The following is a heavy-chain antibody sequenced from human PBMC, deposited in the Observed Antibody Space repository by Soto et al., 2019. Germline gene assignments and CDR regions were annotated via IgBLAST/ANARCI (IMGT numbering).Heavy chain of an antibody. J-gene: IGHJ3*01. CDR3: AKVGGTARNAFDV. CDR2: VSGSAGST. D-gene: IGHD6-6*01. V-gene: IGHV3-23*01. CDR1: GFTFSIYV. Sequence: EVQLLESGGSLVQPGGSLRLSCAASGFTFSIYVMTWVRQAPGKGLEWVSAVSGSAGSTYYADSVKGRFTISRDNSKSTLYLHMNSLRVDDTAVYYCAKVGGTARNAFDVWGHGTMVTVSS.